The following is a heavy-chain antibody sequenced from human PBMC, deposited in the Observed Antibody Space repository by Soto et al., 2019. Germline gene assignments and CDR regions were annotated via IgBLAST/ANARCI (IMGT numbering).Heavy chain of an antibody. CDR3: ARVGSYYGSGTPRPHYNYAMDA. CDR2: INPSGGST. D-gene: IGHD3-10*01. J-gene: IGHJ6*02. CDR1: GYTFTSYY. V-gene: IGHV1-46*01. Sequence: ASVKVSCKASGYTFTSYYMHWVRQAPGQGLEWMGIINPSGGSTSYAQKFQGRVTMTRDTSTSTVYMELSSLRSEDTAVYYCARVGSYYGSGTPRPHYNYAMDAWGQGTTVTVSS.